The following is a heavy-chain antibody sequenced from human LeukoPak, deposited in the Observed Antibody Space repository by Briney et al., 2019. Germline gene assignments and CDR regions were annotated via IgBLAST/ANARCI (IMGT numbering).Heavy chain of an antibody. CDR2: INPNSGGT. D-gene: IGHD3-10*01. V-gene: IGHV1-2*02. CDR3: ARDRGGVADS. CDR1: GYNFSDYY. J-gene: IGHJ4*02. Sequence: VASVKVSCKASGYNFSDYYLHWVRQAPGQGLEWMGWINPNSGGTNCAQKFQGRITMTRDTSIRTVYMELSSLTSDNTAVYFCARDRGGVADSWGQGSLVTVSS.